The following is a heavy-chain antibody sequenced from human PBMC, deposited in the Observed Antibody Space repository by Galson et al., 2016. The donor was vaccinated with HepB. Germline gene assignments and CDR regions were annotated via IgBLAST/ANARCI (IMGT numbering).Heavy chain of an antibody. CDR2: ISTSGSST. Sequence: SLRLSCAASGFAFNVYGMTWVRQAPRKGLEWVSAISTSGSSTDYADSVRGRFTISRDNSKNTLYLQMNNLRAEDTAIYYCARGTTERGDYWGQGILVTVSS. V-gene: IGHV3-23*01. J-gene: IGHJ4*02. D-gene: IGHD4-11*01. CDR3: ARGTTERGDY. CDR1: GFAFNVYG.